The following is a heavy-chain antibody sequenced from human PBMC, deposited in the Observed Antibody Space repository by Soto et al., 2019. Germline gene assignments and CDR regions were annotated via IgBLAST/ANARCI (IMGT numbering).Heavy chain of an antibody. CDR1: GYRFTNNW. V-gene: IGHV5-51*01. CDR2: FYPADSET. Sequence: PGESLKISCKGSGYRFTNNWIGWVRQMPGKGLEWMGVFYPADSETRYSPSFQGQVTMSADKSTSTAYLQWSSLKASDTAVYYCARDLDSSSWLRASDIWGQGTKVTVSS. J-gene: IGHJ3*02. D-gene: IGHD6-13*01. CDR3: ARDLDSSSWLRASDI.